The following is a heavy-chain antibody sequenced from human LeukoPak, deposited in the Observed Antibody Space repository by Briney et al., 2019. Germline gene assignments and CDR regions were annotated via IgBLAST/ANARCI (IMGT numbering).Heavy chain of an antibody. V-gene: IGHV4-30-4*08. J-gene: IGHJ5*02. D-gene: IGHD6-19*01. CDR2: IYYSGST. CDR1: GGSISSGDYY. Sequence: PSQTLSLTCTVSGGSISSGDYYWSWIRQPPGKGLEWIGYIYYSGSTYYNPSLKSRVTISVDTSKNQFSLKLSSVTAADTAVYYCARMNSSGWYRWFDPWGQGTLVTVSS. CDR3: ARMNSSGWYRWFDP.